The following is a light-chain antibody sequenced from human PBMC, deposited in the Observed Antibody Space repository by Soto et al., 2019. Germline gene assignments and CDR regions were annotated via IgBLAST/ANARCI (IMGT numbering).Light chain of an antibody. CDR1: QIISSH. V-gene: IGKV3-15*01. Sequence: EIVLTQSPATLSLSPGERATLSCRASQIISSHLDWYQQKPGQAPRLLIYDASTRATGIPARFSGSGSGTEFTLTISSLQSEDFAVYYCQQYHKWPLTFGGGTKVDIK. J-gene: IGKJ4*01. CDR2: DAS. CDR3: QQYHKWPLT.